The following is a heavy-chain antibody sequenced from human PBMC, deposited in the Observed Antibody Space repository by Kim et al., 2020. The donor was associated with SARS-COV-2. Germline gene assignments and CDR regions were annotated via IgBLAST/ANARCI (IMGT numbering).Heavy chain of an antibody. Sequence: GSISYSPSHKRLVTMSADTSKSQFSLRLSSVAAADTAVYYCARIYSSNFYLDVWGKGTSVTVSS. CDR2: GSI. CDR3: ARIYSSNFYLDV. D-gene: IGHD2-15*01. V-gene: IGHV4-39*01. J-gene: IGHJ6*03.